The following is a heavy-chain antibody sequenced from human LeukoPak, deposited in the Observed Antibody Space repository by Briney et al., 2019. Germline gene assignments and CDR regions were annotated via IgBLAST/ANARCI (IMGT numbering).Heavy chain of an antibody. CDR1: GFTFSSYA. CDR3: AKVPSRSYYGALDY. D-gene: IGHD1-26*01. J-gene: IGHJ4*02. Sequence: PGGSLRLSCAASGFTFSSYAMSWVRQAPGKGLEWVSAISGSGGSTYYADSVKGRFTISRDNSKNTLYLQMNSLRAEDTAVYYCAKVPSRSYYGALDYWGQGTLVTVSS. V-gene: IGHV3-23*01. CDR2: ISGSGGST.